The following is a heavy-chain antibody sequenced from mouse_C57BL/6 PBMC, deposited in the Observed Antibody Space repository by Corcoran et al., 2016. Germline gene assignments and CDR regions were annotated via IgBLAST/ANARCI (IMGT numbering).Heavy chain of an antibody. D-gene: IGHD1-1*01. J-gene: IGHJ2*01. CDR1: GYTFTTYG. Sequence: QIQLVQSGPELKKPGETVKISCKASGYTFTTYGMSWVKQAPGKGLKWMGWINTYSGVPTYADDFKGRFAFSLETSASTAYLQINNLKNEDTAKYFCARSPTTVGRYYFDYWGQGTTLTVSS. CDR3: ARSPTTVGRYYFDY. V-gene: IGHV9-3*01. CDR2: INTYSGVP.